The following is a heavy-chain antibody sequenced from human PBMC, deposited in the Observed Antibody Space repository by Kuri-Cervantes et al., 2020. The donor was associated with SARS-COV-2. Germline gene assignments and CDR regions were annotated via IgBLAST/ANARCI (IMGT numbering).Heavy chain of an antibody. Sequence: SETLSFTCTVSGGSVSSGSYYWSWIRQPPGKGLEWIGYIYYSGSTNYNPSLKSRVTISVDTSKNQFSLKLSSVTAADTAVYYCARIARSRAFNMDTAMVGWFDPWGQGTLVTVSS. D-gene: IGHD5-18*01. CDR3: ARIARSRAFNMDTAMVGWFDP. V-gene: IGHV4-61*01. CDR2: IYYSGST. J-gene: IGHJ5*02. CDR1: GGSVSSGSYY.